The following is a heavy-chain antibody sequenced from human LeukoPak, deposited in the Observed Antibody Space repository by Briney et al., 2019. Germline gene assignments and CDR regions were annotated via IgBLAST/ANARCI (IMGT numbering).Heavy chain of an antibody. CDR2: INPNSGGT. V-gene: IGHV1-2*02. D-gene: IGHD3-16*02. CDR3: ARDLPDFTIYDYVWGSYRPFDY. CDR1: GYTFTGYY. J-gene: IGHJ4*02. Sequence: VSVKVSCKASGYTFTGYYMHWVRQAPGQELEWMGWINPNSGGTNYAQKFQGRVTMARDTSISTAYMEPSRLRSDDTAVYYCARDLPDFTIYDYVWGSYRPFDYWGQGTLVTVSS.